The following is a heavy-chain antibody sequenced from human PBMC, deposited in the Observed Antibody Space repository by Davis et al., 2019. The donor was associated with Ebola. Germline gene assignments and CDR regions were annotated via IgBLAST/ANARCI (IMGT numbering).Heavy chain of an antibody. D-gene: IGHD1-26*01. CDR1: GFTFSNAW. J-gene: IGHJ4*02. CDR3: AKVLSGSYPLDY. CDR2: IKSKINGGTA. V-gene: IGHV3-15*07. Sequence: GGSLRLSCPASGFTFSNAWMNWVRQAPGKGLEWVGRIKSKINGGTADYAAPVKGRFTISRDDSKNTVYLQMNSLRAEDTAVYYCAKVLSGSYPLDYWGQGTLVTVSS.